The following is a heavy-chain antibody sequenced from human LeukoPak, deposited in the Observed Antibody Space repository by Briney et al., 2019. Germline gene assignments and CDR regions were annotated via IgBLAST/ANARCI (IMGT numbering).Heavy chain of an antibody. CDR1: GFTFSNYW. J-gene: IGHJ4*02. Sequence: PGGSLRLSCAASGFTFSNYWMTWVRQAPGKGLEWVANMNEDGSEKYYVDSVTGRFTISRDNAKNSLYLQMNSLRAEDTAVYYCARDNYRRFDYWGQGTLVTVSS. CDR2: MNEDGSEK. D-gene: IGHD4-11*01. V-gene: IGHV3-7*01. CDR3: ARDNYRRFDY.